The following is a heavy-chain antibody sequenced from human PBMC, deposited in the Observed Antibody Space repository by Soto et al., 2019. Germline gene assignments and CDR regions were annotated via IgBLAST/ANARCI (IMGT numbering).Heavy chain of an antibody. CDR3: ARQTRTVPSSMDV. CDR2: IYWDDDK. CDR1: GFSLSTTGEG. J-gene: IGHJ6*02. V-gene: IGHV2-5*02. D-gene: IGHD4-4*01. Sequence: QITLKESGPALVKPRQTLPLTCTFSGFSLSTTGEGVVWIRQPPGKALEWLAVIYWDDDKRYRPSLKSRLTITKDTSKNQVVLTRTNRDPVDTATYDCARQTRTVPSSMDVGGQGTTVTVSS.